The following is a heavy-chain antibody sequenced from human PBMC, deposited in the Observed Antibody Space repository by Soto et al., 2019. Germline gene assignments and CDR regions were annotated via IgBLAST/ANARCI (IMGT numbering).Heavy chain of an antibody. D-gene: IGHD6-13*01. Sequence: PGASLRLSCAASGFTFSDYYMTWIRQAPGSGLEWVSYISSSSGTISYANSVKGRFTISRDNAQNSLYLQMTSLRAEDTAVYYCARGTYRSKTDFDYWGQGTLVTVSS. V-gene: IGHV3-11*01. CDR3: ARGTYRSKTDFDY. CDR2: ISSSSGTI. CDR1: GFTFSDYY. J-gene: IGHJ4*02.